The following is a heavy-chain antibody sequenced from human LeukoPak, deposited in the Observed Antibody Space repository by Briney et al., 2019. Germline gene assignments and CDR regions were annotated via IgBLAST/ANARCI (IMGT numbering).Heavy chain of an antibody. CDR1: GFTFRSYT. V-gene: IGHV3-30*04. D-gene: IGHD1-14*01. CDR2: ISYDGSNK. CDR3: AKATGYLL. J-gene: IGHJ4*02. Sequence: GGSLRLSCAASGFTFRSYTMHWVRQAPGKGLEWVAVISYDGSNKYYADSVKGRFTISRDNSKNTLYLQMNSLRAEDTAVYYCAKATGYLLWGQGTLVTVSS.